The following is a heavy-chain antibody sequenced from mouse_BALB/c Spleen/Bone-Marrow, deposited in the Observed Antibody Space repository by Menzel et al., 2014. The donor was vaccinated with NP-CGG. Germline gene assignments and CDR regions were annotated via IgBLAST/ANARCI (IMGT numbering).Heavy chain of an antibody. J-gene: IGHJ3*01. V-gene: IGHV2-2*02. CDR2: IWGGGST. D-gene: IGHD2-1*01. CDR1: GFSLTKHG. CDR3: ARGNYGAWFTH. Sequence: QVQLQQSGPGLVQPSQSLSITCTVSGFSLTKHGVHWIRQSPGKGLEWLGVIWGGGSTDYNAAFISRLSISKDNSKSQVVFKMNRLEVNDRAMYYCARGNYGAWFTHWGQGTLVTVSA.